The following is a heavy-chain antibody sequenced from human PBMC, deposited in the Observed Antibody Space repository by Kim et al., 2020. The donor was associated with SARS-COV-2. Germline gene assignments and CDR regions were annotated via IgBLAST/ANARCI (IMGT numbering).Heavy chain of an antibody. CDR1: GFTFSKYG. CDR3: AKVFGLGTSLYWYVDL. D-gene: IGHD1-7*01. J-gene: IGHJ2*01. CDR2: ISYDGSIK. Sequence: GGSLRLSCAASGFTFSKYGMHWVRQAPGKGLEWVAVISYDGSIKYYTESVKGRFTISRDNSEDTLHLQMDSLRPEDTAVYYCAKVFGLGTSLYWYVDLWGRGPLVTFSS. V-gene: IGHV3-30*18.